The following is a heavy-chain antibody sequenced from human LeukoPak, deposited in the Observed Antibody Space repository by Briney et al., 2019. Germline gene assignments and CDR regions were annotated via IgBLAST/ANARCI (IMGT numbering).Heavy chain of an antibody. D-gene: IGHD3-10*01. CDR2: TSSDLNVK. CDR3: AREGYYGSGSPPSLYFDY. V-gene: IGHV3-30-3*01. CDR1: GFTFRNYV. Sequence: GGSLRLSCAASGFTFRNYVIRWVRQAPGKGLEWVAVTSSDLNVKLYADSVKGRFTISRDNSRSTLYLQMNSLRPEDTAIYYCAREGYYGSGSPPSLYFDYWGQGTLVTVSS. J-gene: IGHJ4*02.